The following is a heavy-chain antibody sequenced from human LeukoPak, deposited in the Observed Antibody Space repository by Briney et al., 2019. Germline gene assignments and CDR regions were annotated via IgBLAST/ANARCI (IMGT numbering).Heavy chain of an antibody. Sequence: GASVKVSCKASGYTSTSYDINWVRQATGQGLEWMGWMNPNSGNTGYAQKFRGRVTMTRDTSISTAYMELSSLRSEDTAVYYCAKAGIVATMNADWFDPWGQGTLVTVSS. J-gene: IGHJ5*02. CDR3: AKAGIVATMNADWFDP. CDR2: MNPNSGNT. V-gene: IGHV1-8*01. CDR1: GYTSTSYD. D-gene: IGHD5-12*01.